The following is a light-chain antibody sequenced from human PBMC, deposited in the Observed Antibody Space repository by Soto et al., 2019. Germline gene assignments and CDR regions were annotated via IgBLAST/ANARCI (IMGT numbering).Light chain of an antibody. CDR1: ESVVSSY. CDR3: QQYGSSIPWK. J-gene: IGKJ1*01. V-gene: IGKV3-20*01. CDR2: DAS. Sequence: MVLTQSPGTLSLSPWERATLSCRATESVVSSYLAWYQLKPGQAPRLLIYDASSRATGIPDRFSGSGSGTDFTLTISRLEPEDFAVYYCQQYGSSIPWKFGQGTKVDIK.